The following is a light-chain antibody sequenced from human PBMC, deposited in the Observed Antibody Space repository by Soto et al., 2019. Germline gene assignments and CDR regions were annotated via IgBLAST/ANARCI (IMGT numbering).Light chain of an antibody. CDR1: SSDVGGYNY. CDR3: SSYAGSNNWN. V-gene: IGLV2-8*01. J-gene: IGLJ1*01. Sequence: QSALTQPPSASGSPGQSVTISCTGTSSDVGGYNYVSWYQQHPGKAPKLMIYEVSNWPSGVPDRFSGSKSGNTASLTVSGLKAEDEADYYCSSYAGSNNWNFGTGTKLTVL. CDR2: EVS.